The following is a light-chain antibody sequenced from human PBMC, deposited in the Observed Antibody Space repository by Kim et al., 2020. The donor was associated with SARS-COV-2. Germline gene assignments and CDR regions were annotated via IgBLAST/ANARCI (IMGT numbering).Light chain of an antibody. V-gene: IGKV1-9*01. J-gene: IGKJ4*01. Sequence: ASVGDRVTITCRATQDIGNYLAWYQHRPGKAPRLLIHSASTLHSGIPSRFRGSGSGTEFTLTLSSLQPEDFATYYCYQLSSHPFTFGGGTKVDIK. CDR1: QDIGNY. CDR2: SAS. CDR3: YQLSSHPFT.